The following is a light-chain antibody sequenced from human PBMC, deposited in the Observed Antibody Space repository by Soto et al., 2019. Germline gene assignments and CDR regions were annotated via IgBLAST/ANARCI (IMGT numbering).Light chain of an antibody. J-gene: IGLJ3*02. Sequence: QSVLTQPPSVSAAPGQKVTISCSGRRSNIGDHFVSWYQQLPGTAPRLLVYDSDKRPSGIPDRFSGSKSDTSATLAITGLQTGDEADYYCGTWDSRLRANVFGGGTK. V-gene: IGLV1-51*01. CDR3: GTWDSRLRANV. CDR1: RSNIGDHF. CDR2: DSD.